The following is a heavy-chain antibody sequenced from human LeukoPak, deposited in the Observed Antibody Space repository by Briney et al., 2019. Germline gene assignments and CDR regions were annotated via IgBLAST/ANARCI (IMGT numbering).Heavy chain of an antibody. CDR3: ARLNGGV. V-gene: IGHV4-59*01. CDR2: IDYSGST. D-gene: IGHD1-1*01. CDR1: GGSISSYY. J-gene: IGHJ6*04. Sequence: SETLSLTCTVSGGSISSYYWSWIRQPPGKGLEWIGYIDYSGSTNYNPSFRSRATISVDTSKNQVSLRLSSVTAADTAVYYCARLNGGVWGKGTTVTVSS.